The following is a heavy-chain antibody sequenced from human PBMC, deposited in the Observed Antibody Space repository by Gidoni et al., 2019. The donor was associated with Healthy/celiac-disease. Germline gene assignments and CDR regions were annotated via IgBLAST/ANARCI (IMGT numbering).Heavy chain of an antibody. CDR1: GGSISSSNW. J-gene: IGHJ6*02. CDR3: ARDDGGYGSYGMDV. V-gene: IGHV4-4*02. CDR2: IYHSGST. Sequence: QVQLQESGPGLVKPSGTLPLTCDVSGGSISSSNWWSWVRPPPGKGLEWIGEIYHSGSTNYNPSLKSRVTISVDKSKNQFSLKLSSVTAADTAVYYCARDDGGYGSYGMDVWGQGTTVTVSS. D-gene: IGHD5-12*01.